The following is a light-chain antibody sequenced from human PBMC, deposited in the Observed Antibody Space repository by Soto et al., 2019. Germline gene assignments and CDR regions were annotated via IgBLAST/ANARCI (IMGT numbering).Light chain of an antibody. Sequence: DIQMTQSPSSLSASVGDRVNITCQASQDIRNYLNWYQQKPGKATTLLIYDASNLRAGVPSRFSGSGPGTEFTFSTSSLQPEDIATYYCRHYDHLPPLSVGGGTKVEIK. CDR1: QDIRNY. CDR2: DAS. J-gene: IGKJ4*02. V-gene: IGKV1-33*01. CDR3: RHYDHLPPLS.